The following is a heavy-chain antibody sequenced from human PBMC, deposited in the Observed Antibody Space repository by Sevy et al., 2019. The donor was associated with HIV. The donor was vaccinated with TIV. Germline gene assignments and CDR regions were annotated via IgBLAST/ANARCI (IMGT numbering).Heavy chain of an antibody. Sequence: GGSLRLSCAASTFTLSDYCMTWIRQAPGKGLEWVSHISSGGSNKYYAYSVKGRFTISRDNAKNSLYLQMNSLRVEDTALYYCARVRYNYGSYYFDYWGQGTLVTVSS. CDR3: ARVRYNYGSYYFDY. CDR2: ISSGGSNK. D-gene: IGHD5-18*01. V-gene: IGHV3-11*01. J-gene: IGHJ4*02. CDR1: TFTLSDYC.